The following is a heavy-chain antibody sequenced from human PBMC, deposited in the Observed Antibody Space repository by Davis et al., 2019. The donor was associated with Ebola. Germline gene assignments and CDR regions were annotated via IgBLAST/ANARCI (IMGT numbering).Heavy chain of an antibody. J-gene: IGHJ4*02. CDR1: GFTFSDYY. CDR3: AREMGIAVS. Sequence: GESLKISCAASGFTFSDYYMSWIRQAPGKGLEWVANIKQDGNEKYYVDSVKGRFTISRDNAKNSLYLQMNSLRAEDTAVYYCAREMGIAVSWGQGTLVTVSS. CDR2: IKQDGNEK. V-gene: IGHV3-7*03. D-gene: IGHD6-19*01.